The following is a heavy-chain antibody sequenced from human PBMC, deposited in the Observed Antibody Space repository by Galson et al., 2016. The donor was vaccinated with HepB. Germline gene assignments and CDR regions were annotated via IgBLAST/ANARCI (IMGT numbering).Heavy chain of an antibody. Sequence: SLRLSCAASGLTFSSAWMNWVRQAPGKGLEWVGRIKSKTDGGTTDYPSAVKGRFFISRDDSKNTLYLQLNSLKSEDTAVYFCTTDLPWLGRKFFSWGPGTLVTVSS. CDR2: IKSKTDGGTT. CDR3: TTDLPWLGRKFFS. J-gene: IGHJ5*02. CDR1: GLTFSSAW. V-gene: IGHV3-15*01. D-gene: IGHD6-19*01.